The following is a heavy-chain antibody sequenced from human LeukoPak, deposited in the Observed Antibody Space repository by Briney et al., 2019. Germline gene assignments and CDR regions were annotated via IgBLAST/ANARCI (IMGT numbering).Heavy chain of an antibody. Sequence: SGGSLRLSCAGSGFTFSRYTMNWVRQAPGKGLEWVSSISSGSIDMYYADSVKGRFTISRDNAKNSVYLQMNSLRAEDTAVYYCARDRRGGYENYYYYYMDVWGKGTTVTVSS. J-gene: IGHJ6*03. CDR1: GFTFSRYT. V-gene: IGHV3-21*01. CDR3: ARDRRGGYENYYYYYMDV. CDR2: ISSGSIDM. D-gene: IGHD5-12*01.